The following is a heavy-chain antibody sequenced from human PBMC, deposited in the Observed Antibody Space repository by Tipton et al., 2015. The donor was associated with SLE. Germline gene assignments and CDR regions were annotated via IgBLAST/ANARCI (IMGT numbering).Heavy chain of an antibody. Sequence: TLSLTCTVSGGSIGKDYWNWIRQSPGKGLEWIGYIYYSGSTNYNPSLKSRVTISVDTSKNQFSLKLSSVTAADTAVYYCARDGYSYPFDYWGQGTLVTVSS. CDR2: IYYSGST. J-gene: IGHJ4*02. CDR3: ARDGYSYPFDY. V-gene: IGHV4-59*01. D-gene: IGHD5-18*01. CDR1: GGSIGKDY.